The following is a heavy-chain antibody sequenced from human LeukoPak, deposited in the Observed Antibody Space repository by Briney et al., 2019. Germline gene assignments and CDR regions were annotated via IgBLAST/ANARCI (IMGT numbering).Heavy chain of an antibody. D-gene: IGHD6-6*01. Sequence: PGGSLRLSCAASGFTFSSYSMNWVRQAPGKGLEWVSYISSSSSTIYYADSVKGRFTISRDNAKNSLYLQMNSLRAEDTAVYYCVPPTYSSSPDWGQGTLVTVSS. V-gene: IGHV3-48*01. CDR1: GFTFSSYS. J-gene: IGHJ4*02. CDR3: VPPTYSSSPD. CDR2: ISSSSSTI.